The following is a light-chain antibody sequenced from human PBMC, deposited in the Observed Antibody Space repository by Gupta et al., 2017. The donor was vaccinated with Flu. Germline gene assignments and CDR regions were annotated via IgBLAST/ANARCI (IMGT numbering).Light chain of an antibody. J-gene: IGKJ1*01. V-gene: IGKV4-1*01. CDR2: WAS. CDR1: QSVLYNSNNKNY. Sequence: ERATINCKSSQSVLYNSNNKNYLAWYQQKPGQPPKVLISWASTRESGVPDRFGGSGSGTDFTLTISSLQAEDVAVYYCHQYYSTPPTWTFGQGTKVEIK. CDR3: HQYYSTPPTWT.